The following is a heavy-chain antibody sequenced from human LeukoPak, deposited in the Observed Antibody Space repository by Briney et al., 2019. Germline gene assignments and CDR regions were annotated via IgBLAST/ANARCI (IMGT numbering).Heavy chain of an antibody. D-gene: IGHD3-3*01. V-gene: IGHV3-23*01. Sequence: GGSLRLSCAASGFTLSSYAMSWVRQAPGKGLEWVSAISGSGGSTYYADSVKGRFTISRDNSKNTLYLQMNSLRAEDTAFYYCAKAELGVDTFFDYWGQGTLVTVSS. CDR3: AKAELGVDTFFDY. CDR2: ISGSGGST. CDR1: GFTLSSYA. J-gene: IGHJ4*02.